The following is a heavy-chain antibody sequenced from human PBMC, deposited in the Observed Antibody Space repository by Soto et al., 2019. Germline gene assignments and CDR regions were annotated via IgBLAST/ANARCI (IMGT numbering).Heavy chain of an antibody. Sequence: QVQLVQSGAEVKKPGSSVKVSCKASGGTFSSYAISWVRQAPGHGLEWMGGIIPIFGTANYAQKFQGRVTITADESTSTAYMELSRLRSEDTAVYYCAGSAYDFWSGYFAFDYWGQGTLVTVSS. J-gene: IGHJ4*02. D-gene: IGHD3-3*01. V-gene: IGHV1-69*01. CDR1: GGTFSSYA. CDR2: IIPIFGTA. CDR3: AGSAYDFWSGYFAFDY.